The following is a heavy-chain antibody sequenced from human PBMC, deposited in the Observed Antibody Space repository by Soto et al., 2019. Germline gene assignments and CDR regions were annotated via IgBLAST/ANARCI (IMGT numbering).Heavy chain of an antibody. Sequence: PSDTLSLTCTFTCYSIISSSCYWGLIRQPPGKGLEWIGSIYYSGSTYYNPSLKSRVTISVDTSKNQFSLKLSSVTAADTAVYYCARHGYCSGGSCYWGYYYYYGMDVWGQGTTVT. CDR2: IYYSGST. CDR3: ARHGYCSGGSCYWGYYYYYGMDV. CDR1: CYSIISSSCY. V-gene: IGHV4-39*01. J-gene: IGHJ6*02. D-gene: IGHD2-15*01.